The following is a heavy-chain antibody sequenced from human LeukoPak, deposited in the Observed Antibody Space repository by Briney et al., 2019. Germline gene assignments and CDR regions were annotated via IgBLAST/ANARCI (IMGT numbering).Heavy chain of an antibody. CDR2: IYSGGST. Sequence: PGGSLRLSCAASGFTVSSNYMSWVRQAPGKGLEWVSVIYSGGSTYYADSVKGRFTISRDNAKNSLYLQMNSLRAEDTAVYYCARVIVVVTGNYMDVWGKGTTVTISS. CDR3: ARVIVVVTGNYMDV. CDR1: GFTVSSNY. J-gene: IGHJ6*03. V-gene: IGHV3-66*01. D-gene: IGHD2-21*02.